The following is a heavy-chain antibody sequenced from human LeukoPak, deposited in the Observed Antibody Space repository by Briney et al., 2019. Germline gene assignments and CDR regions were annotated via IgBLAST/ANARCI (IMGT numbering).Heavy chain of an antibody. V-gene: IGHV3-7*01. CDR1: GFIFSNYG. Sequence: GGSLRLSCAASGFIFSNYGMHWVRQAPGKGLEWVANIKQDGSEEYYVDSVKGRFTISRDNAKNSLYLQMNSLRAEDTAVYYCVRYWGYYGMDVWGQGTTVTVSS. CDR2: IKQDGSEE. J-gene: IGHJ6*02. D-gene: IGHD7-27*01. CDR3: VRYWGYYGMDV.